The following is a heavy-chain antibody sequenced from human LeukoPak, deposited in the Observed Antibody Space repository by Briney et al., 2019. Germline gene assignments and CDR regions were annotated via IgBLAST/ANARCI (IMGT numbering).Heavy chain of an antibody. CDR2: IIPIFGTA. CDR1: GGTLSSYA. Sequence: SVKVSCKASGGTLSSYAISWVRQAPGQGLEWMGGIIPIFGTANYAQKFQGRVTITADESTSTAYMELSSLRSEDTAVYYCARERVRILTGYYQGDAFDIWGQGTMVTVSS. J-gene: IGHJ3*02. V-gene: IGHV1-69*13. D-gene: IGHD3-9*01. CDR3: ARERVRILTGYYQGDAFDI.